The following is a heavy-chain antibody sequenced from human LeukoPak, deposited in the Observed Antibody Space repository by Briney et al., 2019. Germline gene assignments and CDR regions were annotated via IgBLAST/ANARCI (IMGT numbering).Heavy chain of an antibody. CDR2: IRSKANSYAT. CDR1: GFTFSGSA. D-gene: IGHD2-2*01. J-gene: IGHJ4*02. V-gene: IGHV3-73*01. Sequence: PGGSLRLSCAASGFTFSGSAMHWVRQASGKGLEWVGRIRSKANSYATAYAASVKGRFTISRDDSKNTAYLQMNSLKTEDTAVYYCTRSLGYCSSTSCYEDYWGQGTLVTVSS. CDR3: TRSLGYCSSTSCYEDY.